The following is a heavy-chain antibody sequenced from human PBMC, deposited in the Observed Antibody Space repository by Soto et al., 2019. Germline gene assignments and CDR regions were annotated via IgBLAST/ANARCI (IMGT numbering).Heavy chain of an antibody. CDR2: IYYSGST. CDR3: ARASGSSGYYYGIDY. CDR1: GGSISSYY. D-gene: IGHD3-22*01. Sequence: SETLSLTCTVSGGSISSYYWSWIRQPPGKGLEWIGYIYYSGSTNYNPSLKSRVTISVDTSKNQFSLKLSSVTAADTAVYYCARASGSSGYYYGIDYWGQGTLVTVSS. V-gene: IGHV4-59*01. J-gene: IGHJ4*02.